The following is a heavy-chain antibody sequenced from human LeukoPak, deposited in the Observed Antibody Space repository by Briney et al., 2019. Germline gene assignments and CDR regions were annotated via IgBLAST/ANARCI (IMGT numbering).Heavy chain of an antibody. CDR1: GYTFTSYD. D-gene: IGHD5-24*01. J-gene: IGHJ4*02. Sequence: ASVTVSCRASGYTFTSYDVNWVRQATGQGLEWMGWMNPNSGNTGYAQKFQGRVTFTRNTSISTAHVELSSLKPEDTAVYYCARGKAVAGSRDEYNYEVRILGYWGQGTRVTVSS. CDR3: ARGKAVAGSRDEYNYEVRILGY. V-gene: IGHV1-8*01. CDR2: MNPNSGNT.